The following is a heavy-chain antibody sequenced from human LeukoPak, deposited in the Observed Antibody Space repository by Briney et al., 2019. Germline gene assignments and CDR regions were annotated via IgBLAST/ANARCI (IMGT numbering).Heavy chain of an antibody. J-gene: IGHJ4*02. CDR3: ARQSSYASVY. Sequence: SETLSLTCAVYGGSFSGYYWSWIRQPPGKGLEWIGEINHSGSTNYNPSLKSRVTISVDTSKNQFSLKLSSVTAADTAVYYCARQSSYASVYWGQGTLVTVSS. CDR2: INHSGST. V-gene: IGHV4-34*01. CDR1: GGSFSGYY. D-gene: IGHD3-16*01.